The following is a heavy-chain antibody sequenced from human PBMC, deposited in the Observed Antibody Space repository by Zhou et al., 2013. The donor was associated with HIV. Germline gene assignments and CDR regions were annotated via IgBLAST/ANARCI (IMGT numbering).Heavy chain of an antibody. CDR3: ARVTQGAAISYYYYYMDV. CDR2: SYTSGST. Sequence: QVQLQESGPGLVKPSQTLSLTCTVSGGSISSGSYYWSWIRQPAGKGLEWIGQSYTSGSTNYNPSLKSRVTIAVDTSKNQFSLNLNSVTAADTAVYYCARVTQGAAISYYYYYMDVVGQRGXGHRLL. V-gene: IGHV4-61*09. J-gene: IGHJ6*03. CDR1: GGSISSGSYY. D-gene: IGHD2-2*02.